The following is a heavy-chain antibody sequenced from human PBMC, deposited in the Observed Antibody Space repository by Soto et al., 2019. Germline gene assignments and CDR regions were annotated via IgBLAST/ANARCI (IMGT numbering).Heavy chain of an antibody. J-gene: IGHJ4*02. CDR1: GGTFSSYA. V-gene: IGHV1-69*13. CDR2: IIPIFGTA. D-gene: IGHD6-19*01. Sequence: ASVKVSCKASGGTFSSYAISWVRQAPGQGLEWMGGIIPIFGTANYAQKFQGRVTITADESTSTAYMELSSLRSEDTAVYYCARQVSSGWHSKKILAKQPIDYWGQGALVTVSS. CDR3: ARQVSSGWHSKKILAKQPIDY.